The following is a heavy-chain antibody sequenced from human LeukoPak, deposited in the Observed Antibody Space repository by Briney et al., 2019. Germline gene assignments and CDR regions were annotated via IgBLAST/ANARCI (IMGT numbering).Heavy chain of an antibody. CDR1: GGSISSYY. D-gene: IGHD6-6*01. CDR3: ARDLIEYSSSSTHNYYYYYYMDV. J-gene: IGHJ6*03. CDR2: IYYSGST. V-gene: IGHV4-59*01. Sequence: SETLSLTCTVSGGSISSYYWSWIRQPPGKGLEWIGYIYYSGSTNYNPSLKSRVTISVDTSKNQFSLKLSSVTAADTAVYYCARDLIEYSSSSTHNYYYYYYMDVWGKGTTVTVSS.